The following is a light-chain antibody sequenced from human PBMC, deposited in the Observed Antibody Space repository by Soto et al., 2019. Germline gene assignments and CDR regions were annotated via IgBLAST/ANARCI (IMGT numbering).Light chain of an antibody. Sequence: DIVMTQSPISLPVIPGDPASISCRSSQSLLHSNGYCYLDWYVQKPGQSPQLLIYLESNRASGVPDRFSGSGTCTDFTRKIARVEAEDVGVYYGMKALQTPLTFGGGTRVEIK. CDR1: QSLLHSNGYCY. J-gene: IGKJ4*01. CDR3: MKALQTPLT. V-gene: IGKV2-28*01. CDR2: LES.